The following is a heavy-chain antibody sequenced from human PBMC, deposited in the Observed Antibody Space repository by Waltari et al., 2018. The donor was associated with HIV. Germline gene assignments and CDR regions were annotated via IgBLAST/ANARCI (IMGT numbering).Heavy chain of an antibody. CDR1: GFTFSSYW. D-gene: IGHD6-13*01. CDR3: ASGYSSSWRSDYYYYGMDV. CDR2: IKSDGSST. Sequence: EVQLVESGGGLVQPGGSLRLSCAASGFTFSSYWMHWVRQAPGKGLVGVSRIKSDGSSTSYADSVKGRFTISRDNAKNTLYLQMNSLRAEDTAVYYCASGYSSSWRSDYYYYGMDVWGQGTTVTVSS. V-gene: IGHV3-74*01. J-gene: IGHJ6*02.